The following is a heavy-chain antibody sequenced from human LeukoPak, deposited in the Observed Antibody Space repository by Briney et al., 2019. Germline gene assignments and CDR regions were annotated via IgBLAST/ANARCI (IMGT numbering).Heavy chain of an antibody. CDR1: GYTFTGYY. D-gene: IGHD3-22*01. CDR2: INPSGGST. J-gene: IGHJ4*02. Sequence: GASVKVSCKASGYTFTGYYMHWVRQAPGQGLEWMGIINPSGGSTSYAQKFQGRVTMTRDMSTSTVYMELSSLRSEDTAVYYCARVFYYDSSGYYGGYFDYWGQGTLVTVSS. CDR3: ARVFYYDSSGYYGGYFDY. V-gene: IGHV1-46*01.